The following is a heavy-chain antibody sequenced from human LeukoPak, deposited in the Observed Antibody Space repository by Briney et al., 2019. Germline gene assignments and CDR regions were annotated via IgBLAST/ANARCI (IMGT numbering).Heavy chain of an antibody. V-gene: IGHV3-48*02. Sequence: GGSLRLSCAASGFTFSSYSMNWVRQAPGKGLEWVSYISCSRSTIYYADSVKGRFTISRDNAQDSLFLQMDTLRDEDTAVYYCARELFGGSLNFDCWGQGTLVTVSS. J-gene: IGHJ4*02. CDR2: ISCSRSTI. D-gene: IGHD1-26*01. CDR3: ARELFGGSLNFDC. CDR1: GFTFSSYS.